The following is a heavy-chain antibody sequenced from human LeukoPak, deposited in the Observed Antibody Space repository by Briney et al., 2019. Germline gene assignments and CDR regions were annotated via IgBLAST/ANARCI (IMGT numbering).Heavy chain of an antibody. V-gene: IGHV3-23*01. CDR3: ARDHFSRAALLGYFDL. CDR2: LTASGNTA. CDR1: GFTFSSYA. J-gene: IGHJ2*01. D-gene: IGHD2-15*01. Sequence: QPGGSLRLSCAASGFTFSSYAMSWVRQAPGKGLAWVSGLTASGNTAFYADSVKGRFTISRDNSKNTLYLQMNSLRAEDTAVYYCARDHFSRAALLGYFDLWGRGTLVTVSS.